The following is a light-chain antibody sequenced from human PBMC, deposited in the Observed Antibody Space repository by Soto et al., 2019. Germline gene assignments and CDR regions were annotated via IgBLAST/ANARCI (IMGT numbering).Light chain of an antibody. CDR3: QHFGSSQIT. Sequence: EIVLTQSPGTLSLSPGERVTLSFRASQTVGSAYLAWYQHKAGQAPRLLIYGTSGRATGIPDRFSGSGSGADFTLTISRLEPEDFAVYYCQHFGSSQITFGQGTRLEIK. CDR2: GTS. V-gene: IGKV3-20*01. CDR1: QTVGSAY. J-gene: IGKJ5*01.